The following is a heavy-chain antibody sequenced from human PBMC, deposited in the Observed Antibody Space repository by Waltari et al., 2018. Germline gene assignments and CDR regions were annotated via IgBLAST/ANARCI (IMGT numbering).Heavy chain of an antibody. CDR1: GYSLSSGSY. J-gene: IGHJ4*02. D-gene: IGHD6-19*01. V-gene: IGHV4-38-2*01. CDR3: ARRIAVAAPVDY. CDR2: IYHRGST. Sequence: QVQLQESGPGLVKPSETLSLTCAVSGYSLSSGSYWGWIRQPPGQGLEWIGSIYHRGSTYYNPSLKSRVTISVDTSKNQFSLKLSSVTAADTAVYYCARRIAVAAPVDYWGQGTLVTVSS.